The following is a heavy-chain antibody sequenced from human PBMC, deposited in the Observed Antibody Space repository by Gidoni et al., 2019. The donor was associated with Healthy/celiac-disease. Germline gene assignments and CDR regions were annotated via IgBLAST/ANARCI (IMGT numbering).Heavy chain of an antibody. J-gene: IGHJ6*02. D-gene: IGHD2-21*01. CDR3: ARLANAIEVINYYYGMDV. CDR2: VYPGDSAT. CDR1: GYSFTIYC. V-gene: IGHV5-51*01. Sequence: VQLVQSGAEVKKPGESLKISCKGSGYSFTIYCIGWGRQMPGKGLDWMVVVYPGDSATRYRPSVQGQVPISAEKSISTAYRQWRSLKASDTAIDYCARLANAIEVINYYYGMDVWGQGTTVTVSS.